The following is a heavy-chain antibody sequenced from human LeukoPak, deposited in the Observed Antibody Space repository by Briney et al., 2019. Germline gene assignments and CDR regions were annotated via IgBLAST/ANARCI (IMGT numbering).Heavy chain of an antibody. Sequence: SETLSLTCTVSGGSISSSSYYWGWIRQPPGKGLEWIGSTYYSGSTYYNPSLKSRVTISVDTSKNQFSLKLSSVTAADTAVYYCARQSQWLVHFDYWGQGTLVTVSS. CDR3: ARQSQWLVHFDY. CDR1: GGSISSSSYY. CDR2: TYYSGST. D-gene: IGHD6-19*01. V-gene: IGHV4-39*01. J-gene: IGHJ4*02.